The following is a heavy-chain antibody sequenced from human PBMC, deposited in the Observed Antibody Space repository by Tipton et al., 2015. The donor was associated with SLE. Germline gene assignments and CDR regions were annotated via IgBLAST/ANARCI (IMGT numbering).Heavy chain of an antibody. V-gene: IGHV4-59*01. CDR2: VYSSGFS. CDR3: ARVGHGFDSSGYNSHYYYYMDV. Sequence: TLSLTCTVSGDSINGNYWTWIRQPPGKGLESVGYVYSSGFSDYNPSLTSRVTISLDTSKNQFSLRLSSATAADSAVYYCARVGHGFDSSGYNSHYYYYMDVWGKGTTVTVSS. J-gene: IGHJ6*03. D-gene: IGHD3-22*01. CDR1: GDSINGNY.